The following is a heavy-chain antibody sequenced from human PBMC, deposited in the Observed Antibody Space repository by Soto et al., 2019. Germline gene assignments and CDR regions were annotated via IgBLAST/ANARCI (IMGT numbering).Heavy chain of an antibody. CDR3: GTGDSSGYYYVGIDY. CDR2: IIPIFGTA. D-gene: IGHD3-22*01. Sequence: ASVKVSCKASGGTFSSYAISWVRQAPGQGLEWMGGIIPIFGTANYAQKFQGRVTITADESTSTAYMELSSLRSEDTAVYYCGTGDSSGYYYVGIDYWGQGTLVTVSS. CDR1: GGTFSSYA. J-gene: IGHJ4*02. V-gene: IGHV1-69*13.